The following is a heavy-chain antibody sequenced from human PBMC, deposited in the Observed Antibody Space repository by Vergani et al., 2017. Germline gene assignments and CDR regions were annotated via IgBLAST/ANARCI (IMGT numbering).Heavy chain of an antibody. Sequence: EVQVVESGGGLVQPGGSLRLSCAASGFTFSSYAMSWVRQAPGKGLEWVSAISGSGGSTYYADSVKGRFTISRDNSKNTLYLQMNSLRAEDTAVYYCAKSVVNGLRSYYYYYYMDVWGKGTTVTVSS. D-gene: IGHD5-12*01. CDR3: AKSVVNGLRSYYYYYYMDV. J-gene: IGHJ6*03. CDR2: ISGSGGST. CDR1: GFTFSSYA. V-gene: IGHV3-23*04.